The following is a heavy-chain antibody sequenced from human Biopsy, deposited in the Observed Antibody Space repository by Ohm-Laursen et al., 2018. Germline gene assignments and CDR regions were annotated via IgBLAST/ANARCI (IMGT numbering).Heavy chain of an antibody. Sequence: GSLRLSCAASGFTFGDAWMSWIRQAPGKGLEWVGRIKSKFDGETTDYAAPVKGRFIISRDDSKSTLFLQMNSLKVEDTGVYICSTGGGDFYYNGMDVWGQGTTVTVSS. D-gene: IGHD3-16*01. V-gene: IGHV3-15*01. J-gene: IGHJ6*02. CDR3: STGGGDFYYNGMDV. CDR1: GFTFGDAW. CDR2: IKSKFDGETT.